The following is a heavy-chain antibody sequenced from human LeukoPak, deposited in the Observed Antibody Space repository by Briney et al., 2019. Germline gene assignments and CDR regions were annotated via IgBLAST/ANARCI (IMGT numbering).Heavy chain of an antibody. Sequence: GGSLRLSCAASGFTFSSYGMHWVRQAPGKVLEWVAFIRYDGSNKYYADSVKGRFTISRDNSKNTLYLQMNSLRAEDTAVYYCAKDGDYGDLDYWGQGTLVTVSS. J-gene: IGHJ4*02. D-gene: IGHD4-17*01. CDR2: IRYDGSNK. CDR3: AKDGDYGDLDY. CDR1: GFTFSSYG. V-gene: IGHV3-30*02.